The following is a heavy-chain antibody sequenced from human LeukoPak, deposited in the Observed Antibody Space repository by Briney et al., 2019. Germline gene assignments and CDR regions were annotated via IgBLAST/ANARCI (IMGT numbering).Heavy chain of an antibody. V-gene: IGHV4-34*01. J-gene: IGHJ5*02. Sequence: PSETLSLTCAVYGGSFSGYYWSWIRQPPGKGLEWIGEINHSGSTNQNPSLKSRVTISVDTSKNQFSLKLSSVTAADTAVYYCARHLRGFDPWGQGTLVTVSS. CDR3: ARHLRGFDP. CDR2: INHSGST. CDR1: GGSFSGYY.